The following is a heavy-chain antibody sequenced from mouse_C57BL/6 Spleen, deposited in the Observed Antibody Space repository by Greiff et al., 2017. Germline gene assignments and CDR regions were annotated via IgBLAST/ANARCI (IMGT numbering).Heavy chain of an antibody. V-gene: IGHV1-81*01. CDR3: AGREGYFDV. Sequence: VQLQESGAELARPGASVKLSCKASGYTFTSYGIRWVSQRTGQGLEWIGEIYPRSGNTYYNEKFKGRATLTADKSSSTAYMELRSLTSEDSAVYFCAGREGYFDVWGTGTTLTVSS. CDR2: IYPRSGNT. J-gene: IGHJ1*03. CDR1: GYTFTSYG.